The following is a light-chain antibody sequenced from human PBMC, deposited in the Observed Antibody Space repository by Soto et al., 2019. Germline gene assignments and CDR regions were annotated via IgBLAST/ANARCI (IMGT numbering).Light chain of an antibody. CDR3: SSYTSSRGV. CDR1: SRDVGGHNY. Sequence: QSALTQPASVSGSPGQSITISCTGTSRDVGGHNYVSWYQQHPGKAPKLMIYEVSNRPSGVSNRFSGSKSGNTASLTISGLQAEDEADYYCSSYTSSRGVFGTGTKLTVL. J-gene: IGLJ1*01. V-gene: IGLV2-14*01. CDR2: EVS.